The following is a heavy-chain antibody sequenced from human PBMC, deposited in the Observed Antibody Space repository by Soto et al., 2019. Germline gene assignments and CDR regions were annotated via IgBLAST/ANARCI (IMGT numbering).Heavy chain of an antibody. CDR2: IYYSGST. D-gene: IGHD5-18*01. J-gene: IGHJ4*02. Sequence: PSETLSLTCTVSGSSISSYLWSWIRQPPGKGLEWIGYIYYSGSTNYNPSLKSRVTISVDTSKNQFSLKLTSVTAADTAVYYCARAGTGMVQLDYWGQGTLVTVSS. CDR1: GSSISSYL. CDR3: ARAGTGMVQLDY. V-gene: IGHV4-59*01.